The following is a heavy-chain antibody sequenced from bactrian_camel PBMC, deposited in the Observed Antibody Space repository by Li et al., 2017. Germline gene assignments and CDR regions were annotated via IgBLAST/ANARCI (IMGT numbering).Heavy chain of an antibody. V-gene: IGHV3S6*01. CDR1: TYIADTTWGYC. J-gene: IGHJ6*01. Sequence: HVQLVESGGGSVQAGGSLRLSCVASTYIADTTWGYCMAWFRQAPGKEREGVAGMYRKGAAIYEDSVKGRFTISKDNAKNTLYLQMGSLKPDDTAVYYCVRDSDSNDGIWDFAYWGQGTQVTVS. D-gene: IGHD1*01. CDR2: MYRKGAA. CDR3: VRDSDSNDGIWDFAY.